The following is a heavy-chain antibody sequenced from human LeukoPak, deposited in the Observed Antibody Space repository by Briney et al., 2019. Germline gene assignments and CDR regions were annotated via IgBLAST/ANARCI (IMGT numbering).Heavy chain of an antibody. V-gene: IGHV1-69*02. J-gene: IGHJ3*02. CDR1: RGTFSSYT. D-gene: IGHD6-13*01. Sequence: SVQVSYKASRGTFSSYTISWVQPAPGQGLEWMERIIPIFGIANYAQKFQGRVTITADKSTSTAYMELSSLRSEDTAVYYCATEGIAAAVSDAFDIWGQGTMVTVSS. CDR2: IIPIFGIA. CDR3: ATEGIAAAVSDAFDI.